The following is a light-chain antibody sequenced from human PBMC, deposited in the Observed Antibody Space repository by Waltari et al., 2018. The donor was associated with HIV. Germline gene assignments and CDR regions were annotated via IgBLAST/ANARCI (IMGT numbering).Light chain of an antibody. CDR3: QVWDSSSDHHYV. CDR1: NIGRKS. CDR2: DES. V-gene: IGLV3-21*02. Sequence: SYVLTQPPSVSVAPGQTARITCGGNNIGRKSVHWYQQKPGQAPVLVVYDESDRPSGIPERFSGSNSGNTATLTISRVEAGDEADYYCQVWDSSSDHHYVFGTGTKVTVL. J-gene: IGLJ1*01.